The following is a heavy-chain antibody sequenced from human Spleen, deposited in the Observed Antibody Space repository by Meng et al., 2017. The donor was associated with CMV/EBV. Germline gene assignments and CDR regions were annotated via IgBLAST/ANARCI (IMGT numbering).Heavy chain of an antibody. CDR1: GYTFNDYF. J-gene: IGHJ4*02. V-gene: IGHV1-2*02. D-gene: IGHD4-17*01. CDR2: FNPKTGDA. Sequence: SCKASGYTFNDYFIHWVRQAPGQGLEWLGYFNPKTGDANLPQKFQGRVTLTTDAYISTAYMELRRLTSDDTAVYFCARDEYSDIPFEYWGQGTLVTVSS. CDR3: ARDEYSDIPFEY.